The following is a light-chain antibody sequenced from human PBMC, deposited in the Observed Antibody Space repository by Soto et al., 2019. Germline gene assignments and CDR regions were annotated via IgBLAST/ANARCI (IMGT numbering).Light chain of an antibody. CDR3: TSYAGSRPVV. Sequence: QSALTQPPSASGSPGQSVTISCTGTSSDVGGYNYVSWYQHHPGKAPRLMLYEVSKRPSGVPDRFSGSKSGNTASLTVSGLQTEDEADYYCTSYAGSRPVVFGGGTKVTVL. V-gene: IGLV2-8*01. CDR2: EVS. J-gene: IGLJ2*01. CDR1: SSDVGGYNY.